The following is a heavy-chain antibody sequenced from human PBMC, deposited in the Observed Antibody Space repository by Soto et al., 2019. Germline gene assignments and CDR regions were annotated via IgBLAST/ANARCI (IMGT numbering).Heavy chain of an antibody. J-gene: IGHJ4*02. V-gene: IGHV3-23*01. CDR1: GFTFANYA. D-gene: IGHD3-22*01. CDR2: ISGGGGGT. CDR3: AKDVLYDSSGGLDS. Sequence: EVRLLESGGGLEQPGGSLRLSCVISGFTFANYAMSWVRQAPGKGLEWVSAISGGGGGTYYADSVRGRFIISRDNSKNTVYLQVNGLRTEDTAVYYCAKDVLYDSSGGLDSWGQGTLVTVSS.